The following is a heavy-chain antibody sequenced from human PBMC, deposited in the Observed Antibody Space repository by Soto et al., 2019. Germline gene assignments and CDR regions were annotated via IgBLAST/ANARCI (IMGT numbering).Heavy chain of an antibody. V-gene: IGHV4-34*01. Sequence: SETLSLTCAVYGGSFSGYYWSWIRQPPGKGLEWIGEINHSGSTNYNPSLKSRVTISVDTSKNQFSLKLSSVTAADTAVYYCASPIDDYGDYVFDYWGKGTMVTVSS. CDR1: GGSFSGYY. J-gene: IGHJ4*02. D-gene: IGHD4-17*01. CDR2: INHSGST. CDR3: ASPIDDYGDYVFDY.